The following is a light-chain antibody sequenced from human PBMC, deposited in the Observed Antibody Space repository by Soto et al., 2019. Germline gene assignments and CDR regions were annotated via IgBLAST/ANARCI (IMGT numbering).Light chain of an antibody. CDR3: CSYADRYV. CDR2: DLS. V-gene: IGLV2-11*01. J-gene: IGLJ1*01. Sequence: QSALTQPRSVSGSPGQSVTISCTGTSSDVGGYNYVSWYQQHPGKAPKLMIYDLSKRPSGVPDRFSGSKSGNTASLTISGLQAEDDADYYCCSYADRYVFGTGTKVTAL. CDR1: SSDVGGYNY.